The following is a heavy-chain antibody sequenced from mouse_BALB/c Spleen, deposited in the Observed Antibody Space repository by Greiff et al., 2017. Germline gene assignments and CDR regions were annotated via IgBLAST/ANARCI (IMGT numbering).Heavy chain of an antibody. D-gene: IGHD2-4*01. CDR2: IDPANGNT. Sequence: EVKLVESGAELVKPGASVKLSCTASGFNIKDTYMHWVKQRPEQGLEWIGRIDPANGNTKYDPKFQGKATITADTSSNTAYLQLSSLTSEDTAVYYCARDDYDDGAWFAYWGQGTLVTVSA. J-gene: IGHJ3*01. V-gene: IGHV14-3*02. CDR3: ARDDYDDGAWFAY. CDR1: GFNIKDTY.